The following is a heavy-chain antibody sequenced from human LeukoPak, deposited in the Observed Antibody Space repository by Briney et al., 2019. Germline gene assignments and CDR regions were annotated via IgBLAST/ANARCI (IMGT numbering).Heavy chain of an antibody. V-gene: IGHV3-64*01. J-gene: IGHJ4*02. Sequence: AGGSLRLSCAASGFTFSSYAMHWVRQAPGKGLEYVSAISSNGGSTYYANSVKGRFTISRDNSKNTLYLQMGSLRAEDMAVYYCARIRTNYYGSGSYYYYDYWGQGTLVTVSS. CDR1: GFTFSSYA. CDR3: ARIRTNYYGSGSYYYYDY. D-gene: IGHD3-10*01. CDR2: ISSNGGST.